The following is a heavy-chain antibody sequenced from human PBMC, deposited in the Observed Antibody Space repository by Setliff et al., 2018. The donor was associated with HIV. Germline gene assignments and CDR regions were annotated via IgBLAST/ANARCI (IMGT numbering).Heavy chain of an antibody. D-gene: IGHD6-19*01. CDR1: GFTFNSYA. V-gene: IGHV3-23*01. CDR2: IGSSGGDT. Sequence: SLRLSCVASGFTFNSYAMRWVRQAPGKGLEWVSAIGSSGGDTYYADSVQGRFTISRDNSRNTLFLQLHSLRVDDTALYYCAKAGSGWYEFDAWGQGTLVTVSS. J-gene: IGHJ4*02. CDR3: AKAGSGWYEFDA.